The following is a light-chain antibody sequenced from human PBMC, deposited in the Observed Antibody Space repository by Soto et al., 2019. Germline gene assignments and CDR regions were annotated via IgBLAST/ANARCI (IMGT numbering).Light chain of an antibody. CDR2: GAS. V-gene: IGKV3-20*01. CDR1: QCVSSSY. CDR3: QQYGSSPPWT. Sequence: VFTQTPDTLSLPPVERAPLSPSANQCVSSSYLAWYQQNPGQAPRLLIYGASSRATGIPDRFSGSGSGTDFTLTIIRLEPEDFAVYYCQQYGSSPPWTCGQGTKVDIK. J-gene: IGKJ1*01.